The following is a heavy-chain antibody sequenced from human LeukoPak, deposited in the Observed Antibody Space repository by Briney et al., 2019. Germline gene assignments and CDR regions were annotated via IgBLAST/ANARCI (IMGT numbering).Heavy chain of an antibody. Sequence: SVKVSCKASGGTFSSYAISWVRQAPGQGLEWMGRIIPIFGTANYAQKFQGRVTITTDESTRTAYMELSSLRSEDTAVYYCARDRAMITFGGVIVRMGYWGQGTLVTVSS. V-gene: IGHV1-69*05. D-gene: IGHD3-16*02. CDR3: ARDRAMITFGGVIVRMGY. J-gene: IGHJ4*02. CDR1: GGTFSSYA. CDR2: IIPIFGTA.